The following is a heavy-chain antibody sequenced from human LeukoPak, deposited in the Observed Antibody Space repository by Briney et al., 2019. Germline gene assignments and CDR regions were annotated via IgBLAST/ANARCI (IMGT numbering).Heavy chain of an antibody. J-gene: IGHJ3*02. Sequence: GGSLRLSCAASGFSLTTYAMGWVRQAPGKGLEWVAVINDRGDSTYYADSVKGRFTISRDSSKNTLYLQMNSLRGEDTAVYYCAKGRWGLTINNFDIWGQGTMVTVSS. CDR1: GFSLTTYA. CDR3: AKGRWGLTINNFDI. D-gene: IGHD3-9*01. V-gene: IGHV3-23*01. CDR2: INDRGDST.